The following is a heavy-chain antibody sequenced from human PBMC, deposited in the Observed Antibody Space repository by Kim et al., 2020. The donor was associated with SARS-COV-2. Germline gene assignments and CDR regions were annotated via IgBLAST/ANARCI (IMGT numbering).Heavy chain of an antibody. D-gene: IGHD3-16*01. CDR1: GFTFSSYG. V-gene: IGHV3-30*18. J-gene: IGHJ4*02. CDR2: ISYDGSNK. CDR3: AKDHPTRGEFDF. Sequence: GGSLRLSCAASGFTFSSYGMHWVRQAPGKGLEWVAVISYDGSNKYYADSVKGRLIISRDNSKNTLYLQMNRLRGEDTAVYYCAKDHPTRGEFDFWGQGTLVNVSS.